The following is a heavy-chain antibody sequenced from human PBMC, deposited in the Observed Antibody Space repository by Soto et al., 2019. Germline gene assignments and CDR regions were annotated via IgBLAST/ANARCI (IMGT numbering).Heavy chain of an antibody. V-gene: IGHV4-34*01. CDR2: INHSGST. CDR3: ARFSVTTDY. CDR1: GGSFSGYY. J-gene: IGHJ4*02. Sequence: SETLSLTCAVYGGSFSGYYWSWIRRPPGKGLEWIGEINHSGSTNYNPSLKSRVTISVDTSKNQFSLKLSSVTAADTAVYYCARFSVTTDYWGQGTLVTVSS. D-gene: IGHD4-17*01.